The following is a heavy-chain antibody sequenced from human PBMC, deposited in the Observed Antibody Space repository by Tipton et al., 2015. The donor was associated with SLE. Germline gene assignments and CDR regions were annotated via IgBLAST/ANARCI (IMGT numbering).Heavy chain of an antibody. V-gene: IGHV3-23*01. J-gene: IGHJ3*01. D-gene: IGHD5-24*01. CDR3: AKQFVDF. Sequence: SLRLSCAASGFTFYNYAMNWVRQAPGKGLEWVSSISETGDSTHYADSVKGRFTISRDNSKSTLYLQMSGLRAEDTAVYYCAKQFVDFWGQGTMVIVSS. CDR2: ISETGDST. CDR1: GFTFYNYA.